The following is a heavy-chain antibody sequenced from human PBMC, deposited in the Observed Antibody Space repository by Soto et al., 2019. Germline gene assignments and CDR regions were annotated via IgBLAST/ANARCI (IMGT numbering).Heavy chain of an antibody. Sequence: SECLSLTWAVDGGSFSGYYWSWIRQPPGKGLEWIGEINHSGITNYNPSLKSRVTISVDTSKNQFSLKLSSLTAADTAVYYCARGQVHSNTFYYFYGLGVWRQVTTFTVSS. CDR2: INHSGIT. CDR1: GGSFSGYY. CDR3: ARGQVHSNTFYYFYGLGV. J-gene: IGHJ6*02. D-gene: IGHD4-4*01. V-gene: IGHV4-34*01.